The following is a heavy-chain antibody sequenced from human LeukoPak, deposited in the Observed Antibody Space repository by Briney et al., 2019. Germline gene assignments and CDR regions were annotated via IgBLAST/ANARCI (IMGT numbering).Heavy chain of an antibody. CDR3: AREDILTGQDAFDI. CDR2: INYSGST. V-gene: IGHV4-61*01. Sequence: ASETLSLTCTVSGGSISSSSYYWGWIRQPPGKGLEWIMYINYSGSTNYNPSLKSRVTISVDTSKNQFPLKLSSVTAADAAVYYCAREDILTGQDAFDIWGQGTMVTVSS. J-gene: IGHJ3*02. D-gene: IGHD3-9*01. CDR1: GGSISSSSYY.